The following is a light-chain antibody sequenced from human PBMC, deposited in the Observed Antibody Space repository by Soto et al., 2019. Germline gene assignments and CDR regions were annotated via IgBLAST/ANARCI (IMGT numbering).Light chain of an antibody. J-gene: IGLJ1*01. CDR2: EVS. CDR3: SSYKTSTTYV. CDR1: SSDVGSYNR. Sequence: QSVLTQPPSVSGSPGQSVTISCTGTSSDVGSYNRVSWFQQPPGTAPKPLIYEVSNRPSGVPDRISGSKSGNTASLTISGLQADDEADYYCSSYKTSTTYVFGTVTVVTDL. V-gene: IGLV2-18*02.